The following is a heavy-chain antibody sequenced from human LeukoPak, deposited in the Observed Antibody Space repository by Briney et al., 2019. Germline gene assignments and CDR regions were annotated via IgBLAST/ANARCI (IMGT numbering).Heavy chain of an antibody. D-gene: IGHD6-19*01. CDR1: GFTFSSYG. J-gene: IGHJ4*02. V-gene: IGHV3-33*06. CDR2: IWYDGSNK. Sequence: GRSLRLSCAASGFTFSSYGMHWVRQAPGKGLEWVAVIWYDGSNKYYADSVKGRFTISRDNSKNTLYLQMNSLRAEDTAVYYCAKPLSSGHFFDYWGQGTLVTVSS. CDR3: AKPLSSGHFFDY.